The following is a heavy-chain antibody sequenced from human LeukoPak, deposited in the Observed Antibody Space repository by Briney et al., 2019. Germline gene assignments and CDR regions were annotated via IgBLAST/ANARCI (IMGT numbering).Heavy chain of an antibody. CDR3: ARGGATYYFDY. J-gene: IGHJ4*02. V-gene: IGHV1-3*01. Sequence: KFQGRVTITRDTSASTAYMELSSLRSEDTAGYYCARGGATYYFDYWGQGTLVTVSS. D-gene: IGHD1-26*01.